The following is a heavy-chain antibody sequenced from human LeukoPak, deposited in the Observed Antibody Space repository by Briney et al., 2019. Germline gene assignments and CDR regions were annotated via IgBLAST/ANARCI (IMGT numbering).Heavy chain of an antibody. CDR3: ATRPPGYSYGYRVSGFDY. D-gene: IGHD5-18*01. V-gene: IGHV1-24*01. CDR2: FDPEDGET. CDR1: GYTLTELS. Sequence: ASVKVSCKVSGYTLTELSMHWVRQAPGKGLEWMGGFDPEDGETIYAQKFQGRVTMTEDTSTDTAYMELSSLRSEDTAVYYCATRPPGYSYGYRVSGFDYWGQGTLVTVSS. J-gene: IGHJ4*02.